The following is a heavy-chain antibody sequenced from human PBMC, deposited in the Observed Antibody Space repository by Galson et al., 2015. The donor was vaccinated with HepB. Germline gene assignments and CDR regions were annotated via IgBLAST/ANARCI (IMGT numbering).Heavy chain of an antibody. D-gene: IGHD6-6*01. CDR3: TTDPASQLVPTMGPFDY. CDR2: IKSKTDGGTT. J-gene: IGHJ4*02. Sequence: SLRLSCAASGFTFSNAWMSWVRQAPGKGLEWVGRIKSKTDGGTTDYAAPVKGRFTISRDDSKNTLYLQMNSLKTEDTAVYYCTTDPASQLVPTMGPFDYWGQGTLVTVSS. CDR1: GFTFSNAW. V-gene: IGHV3-15*01.